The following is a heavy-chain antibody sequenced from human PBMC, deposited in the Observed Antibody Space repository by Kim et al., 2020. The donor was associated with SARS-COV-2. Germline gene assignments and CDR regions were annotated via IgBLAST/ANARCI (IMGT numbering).Heavy chain of an antibody. D-gene: IGHD6-19*01. V-gene: IGHV6-1*01. CDR2: TYYRSKWYW. J-gene: IGHJ4*02. CDR1: GDSVSSTSAG. CDR3: ASGGLVSGAKPHLDN. Sequence: SQTLSLTCAISGDSVSSTSAGWTWIRQSPSRGLEWLGRTYYRSKWYWDYAASVKSRIIINADIPKNQFSLHLNSVTPEDTGVYYCASGGLVSGAKPHLDNWAQGIQVTVSS.